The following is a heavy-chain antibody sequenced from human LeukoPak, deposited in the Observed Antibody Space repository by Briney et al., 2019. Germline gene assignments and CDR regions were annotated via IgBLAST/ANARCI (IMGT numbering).Heavy chain of an antibody. J-gene: IGHJ6*02. V-gene: IGHV3-7*01. Sequence: GGPLRLSCAASGFTFSSYWMSWVRQAPGRGLEGVANIKQEGGEKYYVDSVKGRFTISRDNAKNSLYLQMNSLRAEDTAVYYCAGVYRVTMIVVVITTTENGMDVWGQGTTVTVSS. D-gene: IGHD3-22*01. CDR3: AGVYRVTMIVVVITTTENGMDV. CDR1: GFTFSSYW. CDR2: IKQEGGEK.